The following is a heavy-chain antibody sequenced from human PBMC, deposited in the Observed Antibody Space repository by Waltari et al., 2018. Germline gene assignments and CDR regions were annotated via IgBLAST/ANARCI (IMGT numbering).Heavy chain of an antibody. CDR3: ARDWEYYYDSSGYFRAFDI. J-gene: IGHJ3*02. V-gene: IGHV4-31*03. D-gene: IGHD3-22*01. Sequence: QVQLQESGPGLVKPSQTLSLTCTVSGGSISSGGYYWRWIRQPPGKGLEWIGYIYYSGSTYYNPSLKSRVTISVDTSKNQFSLKLSSVTAADTAVYYCARDWEYYYDSSGYFRAFDIWGQGTMVTVSS. CDR1: GGSISSGGYY. CDR2: IYYSGST.